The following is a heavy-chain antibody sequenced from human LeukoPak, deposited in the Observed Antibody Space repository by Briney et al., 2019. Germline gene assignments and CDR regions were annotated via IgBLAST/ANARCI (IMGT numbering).Heavy chain of an antibody. J-gene: IGHJ6*02. D-gene: IGHD7-27*01. CDR3: ATLPRCTGGPYYYYGMDV. Sequence: ASVKVSCKVSGYTLTELSMHWVRQAPGKGLEWMGGFDPEDGETIYAQKFQGRVTMTEDTSTDTAYMELSSLRSEDTAVYYCATLPRCTGGPYYYYGMDVWGQGTTVTVSS. V-gene: IGHV1-24*01. CDR1: GYTLTELS. CDR2: FDPEDGET.